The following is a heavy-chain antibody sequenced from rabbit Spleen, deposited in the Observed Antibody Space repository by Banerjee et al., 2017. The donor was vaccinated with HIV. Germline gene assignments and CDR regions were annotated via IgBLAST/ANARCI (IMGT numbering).Heavy chain of an antibody. Sequence: QQLVESGGGLVKPGGTLTLTCKASGFDFSSGYDMCWVRQAPGKGLEWIACINTATGKAVYASWAKGRFTISKTSSTTVTLQVTSLTAADTATYFCARDETSYGSDLWGPGTLVTVS. V-gene: IGHV1S40*01. J-gene: IGHJ4*01. D-gene: IGHD6-1*01. CDR3: ARDETSYGSDL. CDR2: INTATGKA. CDR1: GFDFSSGYD.